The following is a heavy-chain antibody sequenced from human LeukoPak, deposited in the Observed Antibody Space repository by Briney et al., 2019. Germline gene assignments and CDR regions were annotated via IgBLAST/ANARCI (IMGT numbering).Heavy chain of an antibody. CDR2: MNPNTGDT. D-gene: IGHD1-26*01. V-gene: IGHV1-8*01. J-gene: IGHJ4*02. CDR3: TRGSLSGSSRDY. CDR1: GYTLNGYD. Sequence: ASVKVSCKASGYTLNGYDINWVRQATGQGLEWMGWMNPNTGDTGYAQKFQGRVTMTRNTSIDTAYMELSGLKSEDTAVYYCTRGSLSGSSRDYWGQRTLVTVSS.